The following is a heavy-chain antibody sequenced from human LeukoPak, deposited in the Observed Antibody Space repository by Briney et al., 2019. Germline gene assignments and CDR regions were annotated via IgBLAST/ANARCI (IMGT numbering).Heavy chain of an antibody. CDR1: GFTVSSNY. CDR2: IYSDGST. V-gene: IGHV3-53*01. CDR3: AKGLKLGTFDY. Sequence: GGSLRLSCAASGFTVSSNYMSWVRQAPGTGLEWVSEIYSDGSTYYAASVKGRFSISRDKSKNTVYLQMNSLRAEDTAVFYCAKGLKLGTFDYWGQGTLVTVSS. J-gene: IGHJ4*02. D-gene: IGHD7-27*01.